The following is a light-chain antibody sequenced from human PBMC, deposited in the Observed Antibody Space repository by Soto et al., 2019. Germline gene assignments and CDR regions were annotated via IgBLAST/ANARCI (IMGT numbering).Light chain of an antibody. CDR1: QRITWNY. V-gene: IGKV3-20*01. J-gene: IGKJ2*01. CDR3: QQYVHSPHT. CDR2: GAS. Sequence: DIVLTQSPGTLSLSPGETATLSCRAGQRITWNYVAWYQQKPGQAPSLLIYGASIRATGVPDRFSGSGSGTYFTLTINRLEPEDFAVYYCQQYVHSPHTFGQGTNLEIK.